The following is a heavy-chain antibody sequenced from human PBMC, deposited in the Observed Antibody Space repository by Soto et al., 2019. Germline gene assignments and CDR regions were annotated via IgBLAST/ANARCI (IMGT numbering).Heavy chain of an antibody. V-gene: IGHV3-15*07. CDR3: SASYSY. Sequence: EVQLVESGGGLVNPGGSLRLSCGASGFIFSNVWMNWVRQAPGKGLEWVGRIKSKIDGGTTDYATPVEGRFSISRDDSENTLYLQLDSLKAGDTAIYYCSASYSYWGQGTQVTVS. CDR2: IKSKIDGGTT. J-gene: IGHJ4*02. CDR1: GFIFSNVW. D-gene: IGHD2-21*01.